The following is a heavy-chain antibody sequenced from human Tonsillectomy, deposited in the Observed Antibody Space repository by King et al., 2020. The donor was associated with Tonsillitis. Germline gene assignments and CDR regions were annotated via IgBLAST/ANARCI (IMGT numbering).Heavy chain of an antibody. CDR1: GGSISSGDYY. D-gene: IGHD1-1*01. CDR3: ARDGDWNVGDY. V-gene: IGHV4-30-4*01. CDR2: IYYSGSA. Sequence: QLQESGPGLVKPSQTLSLTCTVSGGSISSGDYYWSWIRQPPGKGLEWIGYIYYSGSANYNPSLKSRVIISVDTSKNQFSLKLTSVTAADTAVYYCARDGDWNVGDYWGQGTLVTVSS. J-gene: IGHJ4*02.